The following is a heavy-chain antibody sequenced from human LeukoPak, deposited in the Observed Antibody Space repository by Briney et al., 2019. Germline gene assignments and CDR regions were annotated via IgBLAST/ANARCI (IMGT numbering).Heavy chain of an antibody. CDR2: IYPGDSDT. V-gene: IGHV5-51*01. CDR1: GYSFTSYW. Sequence: GESLKISCKGSGYSFTSYWIGWVRQMPGKGLEWMGIIYPGDSDTRYSPSFQGQVTISADKSISTAYLQWSSLKASDTAMYYCARQIAMVRVSNAFDIWGQGTMVTVSS. J-gene: IGHJ3*02. D-gene: IGHD3-10*01. CDR3: ARQIAMVRVSNAFDI.